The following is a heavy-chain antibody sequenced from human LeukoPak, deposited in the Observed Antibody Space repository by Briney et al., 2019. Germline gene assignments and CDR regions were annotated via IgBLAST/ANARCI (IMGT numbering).Heavy chain of an antibody. CDR3: ARVSRSDILTGYYY. V-gene: IGHV1-18*01. J-gene: IGHJ4*02. CDR2: ISAYNGNT. Sequence: ASVKVSCKASGYIFTSYGISWVRQAPGQGLEWMGWISAYNGNTNYAQKVQGRVTMTTDTSTSTAYMELRSLRSDDTAVYYCARVSRSDILTGYYYWGQGTLVTVSS. CDR1: GYIFTSYG. D-gene: IGHD3-9*01.